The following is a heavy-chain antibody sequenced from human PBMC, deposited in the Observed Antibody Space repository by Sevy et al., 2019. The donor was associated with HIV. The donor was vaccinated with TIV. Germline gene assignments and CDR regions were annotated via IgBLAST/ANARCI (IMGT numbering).Heavy chain of an antibody. Sequence: GGSLRLSCAASGFTFSIIYMNWVRQSPGKGLEWVGRMKSKTDGGTTDYAAPVKDRFTMSRDDSKNTLYLQMNSLKADDTAVYYCTTVGFPICGSEAFDIWGQGTMVTVSS. CDR3: TTVGFPICGSEAFDI. V-gene: IGHV3-15*01. J-gene: IGHJ3*02. CDR1: GFTFSIIY. CDR2: MKSKTDGGTT. D-gene: IGHD3-3*02.